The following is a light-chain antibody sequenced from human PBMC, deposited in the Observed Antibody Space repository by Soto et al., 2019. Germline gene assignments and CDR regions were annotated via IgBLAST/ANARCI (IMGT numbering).Light chain of an antibody. J-gene: IGKJ4*01. CDR3: QQYYSNALT. CDR1: QSVLYSSNNKNY. Sequence: DIVMTQSPDSLAVSLGERATINCKSSQSVLYSSNNKNYLAWYQQKPGQPPKLLIYWASTRESGVPDRFSGSGSGTDFTLTISSLQAEDVAVYYCQQYYSNALTFGGATKVEIK. V-gene: IGKV4-1*01. CDR2: WAS.